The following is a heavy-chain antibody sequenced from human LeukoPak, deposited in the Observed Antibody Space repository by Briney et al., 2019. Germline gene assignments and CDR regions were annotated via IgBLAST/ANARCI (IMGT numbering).Heavy chain of an antibody. Sequence: GGSLRLSCAASGFTVSSNSMSWVRQAPGKGLEWVSLIYSGGSTYYADSVKGRFTISRDDSKNTLYLQMNSLKTEDTAVYYYTTPSTRPNYYYYGMDVWGQGTTVTVSS. D-gene: IGHD1-14*01. CDR3: TTPSTRPNYYYYGMDV. CDR2: IYSGGST. J-gene: IGHJ6*02. V-gene: IGHV3-53*01. CDR1: GFTVSSNS.